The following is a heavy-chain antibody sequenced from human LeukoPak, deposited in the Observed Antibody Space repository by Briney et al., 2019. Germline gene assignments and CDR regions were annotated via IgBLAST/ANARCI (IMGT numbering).Heavy chain of an antibody. CDR2: IIPIFGTA. D-gene: IGHD6-13*01. J-gene: IGHJ6*03. V-gene: IGHV1-69*05. CDR3: ASCPAAAGKKARYYYMDV. CDR1: GGTFSSYA. Sequence: SVKVSCKASGGTFSSYAISWVRQAPGQGLEWMGGIIPIFGTANYAQKFQGRVTITTDESTSTAYMELSSLRSEDTAVYYCASCPAAAGKKARYYYMDVWGKGTTVTVSS.